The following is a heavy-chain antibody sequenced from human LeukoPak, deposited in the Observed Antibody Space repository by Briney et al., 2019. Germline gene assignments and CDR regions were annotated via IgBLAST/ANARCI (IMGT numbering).Heavy chain of an antibody. CDR2: ISSSSTYI. CDR3: ARAEGSGSSFDY. J-gene: IGHJ4*02. Sequence: GGSLRLSCVASGFPFRSFSMNWVRQAPGKGLEWVSSISSSSTYIYYADSVKGRFTISRDNAKNSLYLQMNSLRVEDTAVYYCARAEGSGSSFDYWGQGTLVTVSS. CDR1: GFPFRSFS. V-gene: IGHV3-21*01. D-gene: IGHD3-10*01.